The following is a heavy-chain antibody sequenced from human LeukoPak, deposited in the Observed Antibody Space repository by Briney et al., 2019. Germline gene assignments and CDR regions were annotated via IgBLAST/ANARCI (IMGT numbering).Heavy chain of an antibody. CDR3: ARVDCSGGSCYYYYFDY. J-gene: IGHJ4*02. CDR2: IYHSGST. D-gene: IGHD2-15*01. CDR1: GGSISSGGYS. Sequence: SQTLSLTCAVSGGSISSGGYSWSWIRQPPGKGLEWIGYIYHSGSTYYNPSLKSRVTISVDRSKNQFSLKLSSVTAADTAVYYCARVDCSGGSCYYYYFDYWGQGTLVTVSS. V-gene: IGHV4-30-2*01.